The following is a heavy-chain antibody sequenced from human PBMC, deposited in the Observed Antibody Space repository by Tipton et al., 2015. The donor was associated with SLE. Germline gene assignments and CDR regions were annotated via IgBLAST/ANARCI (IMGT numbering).Heavy chain of an antibody. V-gene: IGHV4-59*11. D-gene: IGHD6-19*01. CDR2: IYYSGST. J-gene: IGHJ3*02. Sequence: TLSLTCTVSGGSISSHYWSWIRQPPGKGLEWIGYIYYSGSTNYNPSLKNLVTISEDTSENQFYLKLSSVTAADTAVYYWARDPAGGSFDIWGQGTMVTVSS. CDR3: ARDPAGGSFDI. CDR1: GGSISSHY.